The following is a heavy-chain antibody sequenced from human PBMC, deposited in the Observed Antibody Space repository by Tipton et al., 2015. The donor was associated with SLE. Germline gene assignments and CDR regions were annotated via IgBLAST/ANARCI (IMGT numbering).Heavy chain of an antibody. Sequence: TLSLTCAVYAGSISGYYWSWIRQPPGKGLEWIGEINLSGNTNYNPSLKSRVTISVDTSKNLFSLNVDPVTAADTAVYFCATSVYSSNYFGSFDLWGQGTMVTVSS. D-gene: IGHD6-13*01. J-gene: IGHJ3*01. CDR1: AGSISGYY. CDR2: INLSGNT. CDR3: ATSVYSSNYFGSFDL. V-gene: IGHV4-34*01.